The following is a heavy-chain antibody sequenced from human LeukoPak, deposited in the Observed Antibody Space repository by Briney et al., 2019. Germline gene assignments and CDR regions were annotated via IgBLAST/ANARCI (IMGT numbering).Heavy chain of an antibody. D-gene: IGHD1-26*01. J-gene: IGHJ4*02. Sequence: SETLSLICAVYGGSFSGYYWSWIRQPPGKGLEWIGEINHSGSTNYNPSLKSRVTISVDTSKNQFSLKLSSVTAADTAVYYCARGWELLEKYYFDYWGQGTLVTVSS. CDR3: ARGWELLEKYYFDY. CDR1: GGSFSGYY. V-gene: IGHV4-34*01. CDR2: INHSGST.